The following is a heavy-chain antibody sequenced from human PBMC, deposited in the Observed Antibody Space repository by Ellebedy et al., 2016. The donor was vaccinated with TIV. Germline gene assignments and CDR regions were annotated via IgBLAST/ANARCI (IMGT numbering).Heavy chain of an antibody. V-gene: IGHV3-21*01. CDR3: ARDPLTTVVTSRLDY. Sequence: PGGSLRLSCAASGFTFSSYSMNWVRQAPGKGLEWVSSISSSSSYIYYADSVKGRFTISRDNAKNSLYLQMNSLRAEDTAVYYCARDPLTTVVTSRLDYWGQGTLVTVSS. CDR1: GFTFSSYS. D-gene: IGHD4-23*01. CDR2: ISSSSSYI. J-gene: IGHJ4*02.